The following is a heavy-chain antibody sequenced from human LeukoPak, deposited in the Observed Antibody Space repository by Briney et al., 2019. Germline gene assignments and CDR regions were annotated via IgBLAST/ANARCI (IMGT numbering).Heavy chain of an antibody. D-gene: IGHD6-13*01. J-gene: IGHJ6*02. Sequence: SETLSLTCTVSGGSISSYYWSWIRQPPGKGLEWIGYIYYSGSTNYNPSLKSRVTISVDTSKNQFSLKLSSVTAADTAVYYCARDRGYSSSWYGGTPFYYYYGMDVWGQGTTVTVSS. CDR3: ARDRGYSSSWYGGTPFYYYYGMDV. V-gene: IGHV4-59*01. CDR2: IYYSGST. CDR1: GGSISSYY.